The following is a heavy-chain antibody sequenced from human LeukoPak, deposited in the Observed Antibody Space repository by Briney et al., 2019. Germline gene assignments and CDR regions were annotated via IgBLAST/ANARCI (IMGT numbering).Heavy chain of an antibody. CDR2: ISYDGSNE. J-gene: IGHJ4*02. CDR3: ARGSWLGELLPFDY. CDR1: EFTFDSYA. D-gene: IGHD3-10*01. V-gene: IGHV3-30-3*01. Sequence: GGSLRLSCAASEFTFDSYAMHWVRQAPGKGLEWVAVISYDGSNEYYTDSVRGRFSISRDNSKNTLYLQMNSLSAEDTAVYYCARGSWLGELLPFDYWGQGTLVTVSS.